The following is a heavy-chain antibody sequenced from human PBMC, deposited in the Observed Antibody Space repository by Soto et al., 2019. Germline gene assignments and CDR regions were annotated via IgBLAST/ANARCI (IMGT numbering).Heavy chain of an antibody. V-gene: IGHV3-73*02. J-gene: IGHJ4*02. Sequence: EVHLVESGGGLVQPGGYLKLSCAASGFMFSGSAIHWVRQASGKGLEWVSRIKSRADNYATGYAASVKGRFTISRDDSKNTAYLQMNSLRTDDTAVYYCVRYPDGGSLDYWGQGTLVTVSS. CDR3: VRYPDGGSLDY. D-gene: IGHD6-25*01. CDR1: GFMFSGSA. CDR2: IKSRADNYAT.